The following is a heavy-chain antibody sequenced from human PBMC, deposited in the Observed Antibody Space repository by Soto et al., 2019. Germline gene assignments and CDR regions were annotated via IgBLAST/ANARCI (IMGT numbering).Heavy chain of an antibody. CDR3: ARQNFGEGWFDP. CDR2: IHTTGIT. Sequence: SETLSLTCNVSVDSISSYFCNWIRQPAGKAPEWIGRIHTTGITNNNPSLKSRVTMSVDTSKSQFSLKLRSVTAADTAVYYCARQNFGEGWFDPWGQGTMVTVSS. CDR1: VDSISSYF. D-gene: IGHD3-10*01. J-gene: IGHJ5*01. V-gene: IGHV4-4*07.